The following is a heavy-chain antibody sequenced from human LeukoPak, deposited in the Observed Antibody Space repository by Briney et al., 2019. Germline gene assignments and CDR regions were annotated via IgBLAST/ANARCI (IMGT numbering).Heavy chain of an antibody. CDR3: ARGFLEAAAGSPNWFDP. J-gene: IGHJ5*02. Sequence: GGSLKLSCAASGFTFSSYSMNWVRQAPGKGLEWVSSISSSSSYIYYADSVKGRFTISRDNAKNSLYLQMNSLRAEDTAVYYCARGFLEAAAGSPNWFDPWGQGTLVTVSS. CDR1: GFTFSSYS. CDR2: ISSSSSYI. D-gene: IGHD6-13*01. V-gene: IGHV3-21*01.